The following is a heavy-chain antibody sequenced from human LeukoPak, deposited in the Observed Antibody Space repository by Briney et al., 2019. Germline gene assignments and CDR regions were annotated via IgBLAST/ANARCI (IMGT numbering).Heavy chain of an antibody. CDR2: TYYKSKWYN. V-gene: IGHV6-1*01. D-gene: IGHD1-1*01. J-gene: IGHJ6*02. Sequence: SQTLSLTCAISGDSVSSNSAGWNWVRQSPSRGLEWLGRTYYKSKWYNDYASSVKSRISIDPDSSTNQFTLQLNSLTPEDTAVYYCARSPTTFHTHYYGLDVWGQGTTVTVSS. CDR1: GDSVSSNSAG. CDR3: ARSPTTFHTHYYGLDV.